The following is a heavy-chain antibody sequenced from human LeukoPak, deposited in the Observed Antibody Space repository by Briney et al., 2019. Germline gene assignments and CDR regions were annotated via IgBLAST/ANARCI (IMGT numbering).Heavy chain of an antibody. Sequence: GGSLRLSCVASGFTFSISWVTWVRQAPGKGLGWVANIDKHGNGKYYVDSVKGRFAVSRDYASNSVFLKMDSMRAEDTSVYYCARDAGWGYYDLWGQGNPVTASS. CDR3: ARDAGWGYYDL. CDR1: GFTFSISW. V-gene: IGHV3-7*01. J-gene: IGHJ4*02. CDR2: IDKHGNGK. D-gene: IGHD1-26*01.